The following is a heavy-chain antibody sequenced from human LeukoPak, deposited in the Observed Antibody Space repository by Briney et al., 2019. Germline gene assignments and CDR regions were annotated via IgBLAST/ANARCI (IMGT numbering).Heavy chain of an antibody. CDR1: GFTFSSYA. V-gene: IGHV3-30-3*01. Sequence: PGRSLRLSCAASGFTFSSYAMYWVRQAPGKGLEWVAVISYDGSNKYYADSVKGRFTISRDNSKNTLYLQMNSLRAEDTAVYYCAREELAPQSRYFDYWGQGTLVTVSS. CDR2: ISYDGSNK. CDR3: AREELAPQSRYFDY. D-gene: IGHD5-24*01. J-gene: IGHJ4*02.